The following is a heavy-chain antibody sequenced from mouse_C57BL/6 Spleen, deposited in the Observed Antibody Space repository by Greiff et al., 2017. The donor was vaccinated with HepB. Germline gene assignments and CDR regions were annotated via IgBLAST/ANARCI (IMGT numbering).Heavy chain of an antibody. CDR2: INSDGSST. CDR1: GFTFSDYF. Sequence: EVKVVESEGGLVQPGSSMKLSCTASGFTFSDYFMAWVRQVPEKGLEWVANINSDGSSTYYLDSLKSRFIISRDNAKNILYLQMSSLKSEDTATYYCARSYGPPGGYFDVWGTGTTVTVSS. J-gene: IGHJ1*03. CDR3: ARSYGPPGGYFDV. V-gene: IGHV5-16*01. D-gene: IGHD3-3*01.